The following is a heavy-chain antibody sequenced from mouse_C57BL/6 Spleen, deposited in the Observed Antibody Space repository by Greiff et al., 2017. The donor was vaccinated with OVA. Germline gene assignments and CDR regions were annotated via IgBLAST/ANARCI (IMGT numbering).Heavy chain of an antibody. CDR3: ARGGYGKTLDD. CDR1: GYTFTNYW. V-gene: IGHV1-63*01. CDR2: IYPGGGYT. Sequence: QVQLKESGAELVRPGTSVKMSCKASGYTFTNYWIGWAKQRPGHGLEWIGDIYPGGGYTNYNEKFKGKATLTADKSSSTAYMQFSSLTSEDSAIYYCARGGYGKTLDDWGQGTTLTVSS. D-gene: IGHD2-1*01. J-gene: IGHJ2*01.